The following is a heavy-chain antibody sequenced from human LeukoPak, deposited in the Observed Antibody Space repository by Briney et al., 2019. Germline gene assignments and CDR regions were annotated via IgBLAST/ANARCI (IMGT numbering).Heavy chain of an antibody. J-gene: IGHJ4*02. CDR3: AKGVGGSYYFDF. Sequence: GGSLRLSCAASGFTFSSYWMSWVRQAPGKGLEWVANIKQDESEKHYVDSVKGRFTISRDNSKSTLYLQMNSLRAEDTAVYYCAKGVGGSYYFDFWGQGTLVTVSS. V-gene: IGHV3-7*05. CDR1: GFTFSSYW. CDR2: IKQDESEK. D-gene: IGHD1-26*01.